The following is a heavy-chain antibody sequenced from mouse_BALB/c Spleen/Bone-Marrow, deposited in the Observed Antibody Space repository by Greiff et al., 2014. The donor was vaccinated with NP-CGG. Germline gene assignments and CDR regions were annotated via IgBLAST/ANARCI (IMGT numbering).Heavy chain of an antibody. D-gene: IGHD1-1*02. V-gene: IGHV1S29*02. CDR3: ARRGSPFYFDY. CDR2: IYPNNGGT. Sequence: VQLKESGPGLVKPGASVKVSCKASEYTFTDYNMHWVKQSHGKSLEWIGYIYPNNGGTGYNQKFKSKATVTADNSSSTAYMELRSLTSEDSAVYYCARRGSPFYFDYWGQGTALTVSS. J-gene: IGHJ2*01. CDR1: EYTFTDYN.